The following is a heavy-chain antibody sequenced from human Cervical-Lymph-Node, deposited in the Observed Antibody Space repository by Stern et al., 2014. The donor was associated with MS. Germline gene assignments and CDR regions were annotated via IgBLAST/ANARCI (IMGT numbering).Heavy chain of an antibody. J-gene: IGHJ4*02. CDR1: GYTFTDYG. V-gene: IGHV1-18*01. Sequence: HVQLVQSGGGVKKPGASVKVSCKTSGYTFTDYGVTWVRLAPGHGLEWMGWISGHNGVTNDARKFQDRVTITTDTSTNTAYLELRSLRADDTAIYYCARDRANYGVFDYWGQGSRVTVSA. CDR2: ISGHNGVT. CDR3: ARDRANYGVFDY. D-gene: IGHD4-17*01.